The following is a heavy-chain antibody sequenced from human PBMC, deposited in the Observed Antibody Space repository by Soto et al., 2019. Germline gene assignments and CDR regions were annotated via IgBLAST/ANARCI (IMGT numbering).Heavy chain of an antibody. CDR2: IDPSDSYI. D-gene: IGHD2-21*01. CDR3: ARHQDCGGYPHYYYGMDF. J-gene: IGHJ6*02. Sequence: HGESLKISCKGSGYSFSSFWITWVRQMPGKGLEWMGRIDPSDSYINYGPSFRGHVTISADKSISTAYLQWSSLEASDTAMYYCARHQDCGGYPHYYYGMDFWGQGTTVTVSS. V-gene: IGHV5-10-1*01. CDR1: GYSFSSFW.